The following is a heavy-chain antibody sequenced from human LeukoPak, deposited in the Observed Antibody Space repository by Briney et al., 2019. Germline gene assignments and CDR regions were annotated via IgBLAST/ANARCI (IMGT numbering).Heavy chain of an antibody. CDR2: INPSGGST. Sequence: GASVKVSCKASGYTFTSYYMHYVRQAPGQGLEWMGIINPSGGSTSYAQKFQGRVTMTRDTSTSTVYMELSSLRSEDTAVCYCARAPGGERGADYWGQGTLVTVSS. CDR3: ARAPGGERGADY. D-gene: IGHD1-1*01. J-gene: IGHJ4*02. CDR1: GYTFTSYY. V-gene: IGHV1-46*01.